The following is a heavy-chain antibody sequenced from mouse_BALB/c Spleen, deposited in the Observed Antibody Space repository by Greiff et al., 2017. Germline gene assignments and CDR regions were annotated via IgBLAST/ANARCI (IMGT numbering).Heavy chain of an antibody. CDR3: ARYYGSSYRYAMDY. V-gene: IGHV1-9*01. CDR1: GYTFSSYW. D-gene: IGHD1-1*01. CDR2: ILPGSGST. J-gene: IGHJ4*01. Sequence: VQLQQSGAELMKPGASVKISCKATGYTFSSYWIEWVKQRPGHGLEWIGEILPGSGSTNYNEKFKGKATFTADTSSNTAYMQLSSLTSEDSAVYYCARYYGSSYRYAMDYWGQGTSVTVSS.